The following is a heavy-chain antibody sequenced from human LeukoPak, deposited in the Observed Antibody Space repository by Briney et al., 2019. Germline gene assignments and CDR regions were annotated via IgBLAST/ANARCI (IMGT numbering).Heavy chain of an antibody. CDR3: ARDGYYYGSGSFYYYGMDV. Sequence: ASVKVSCKASGYTFTSYGISWVRQAPGQGLEWMGWISAYNGNTNYAQKLQGRVTMTTDTSTSTAYMELRGLRSDDTAVYYCARDGYYYGSGSFYYYGMDVWGQGTTVTVSS. CDR2: ISAYNGNT. V-gene: IGHV1-18*01. J-gene: IGHJ6*02. D-gene: IGHD3-10*01. CDR1: GYTFTSYG.